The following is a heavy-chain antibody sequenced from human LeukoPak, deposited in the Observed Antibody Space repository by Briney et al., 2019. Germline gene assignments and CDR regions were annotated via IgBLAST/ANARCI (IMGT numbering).Heavy chain of an antibody. V-gene: IGHV4-34*01. Sequence: PSETLSLTCAVYGGSFSGYYWSWIRQPPGKGLEWIGEINHSGSTNYNPSLKSRVTISVDTSKNQFSLKLSSVTAADTAVYYCARAPAAAGTYWGQGTLVTVSS. CDR3: ARAPAAAGTY. CDR1: GGSFSGYY. D-gene: IGHD6-13*01. CDR2: INHSGST. J-gene: IGHJ4*02.